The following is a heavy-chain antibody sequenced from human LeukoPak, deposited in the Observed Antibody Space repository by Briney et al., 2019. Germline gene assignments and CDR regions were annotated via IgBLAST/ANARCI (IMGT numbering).Heavy chain of an antibody. D-gene: IGHD2-21*02. V-gene: IGHV4-39*01. J-gene: IGHJ4*02. Sequence: PSETLSLTCTVSGGSISSSSYYWGWIRQPPGKGLEWIGSIYYSGSTYYNPSLKSRVTISVDTSKNQFSLKLSSVPAADTAVYYCARRREAYCGGDRLYYFDYWGQGTLVTVSS. CDR2: IYYSGST. CDR3: ARRREAYCGGDRLYYFDY. CDR1: GGSISSSSYY.